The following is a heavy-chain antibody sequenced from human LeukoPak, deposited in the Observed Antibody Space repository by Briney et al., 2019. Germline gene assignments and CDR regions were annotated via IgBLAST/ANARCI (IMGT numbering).Heavy chain of an antibody. CDR1: GFTFSSYA. CDR2: ISKNGDST. J-gene: IGHJ1*01. V-gene: IGHV3-64*01. CDR3: ARMDYSDQFFQR. D-gene: IGHD4-17*01. Sequence: QSGGSLRLSCAASGFTFSSYAMHWIRQAPGKGLEYVSAISKNGDSTFHAISVKGRFTISRDNSKNTLYLQMGSLRPEDMAVYYCARMDYSDQFFQRWGQGSLVTVSS.